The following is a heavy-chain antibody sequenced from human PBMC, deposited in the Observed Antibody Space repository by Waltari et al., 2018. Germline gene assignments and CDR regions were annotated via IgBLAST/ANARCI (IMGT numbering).Heavy chain of an antibody. CDR1: GFTFSSYG. Sequence: ESGGGVVQPGRSLRLSCAASGFTFSSYGMHWVRQAPGKGLEWVAVISYDGSNKYYADSVKGRFTISRDNSKNTLYLQMNSLRAEDTAVYYCAKAITYYYDSSGYYRYYYGMDVWGQGTTVTVSS. J-gene: IGHJ6*02. CDR2: ISYDGSNK. CDR3: AKAITYYYDSSGYYRYYYGMDV. D-gene: IGHD3-22*01. V-gene: IGHV3-30*18.